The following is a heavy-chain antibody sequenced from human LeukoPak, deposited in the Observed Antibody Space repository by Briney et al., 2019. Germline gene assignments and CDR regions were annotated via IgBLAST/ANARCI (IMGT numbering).Heavy chain of an antibody. J-gene: IGHJ4*02. V-gene: IGHV1-18*04. D-gene: IGHD2-21*02. Sequence: GASVKVSCKASGYTFSDYYMHWVRQAPAQGLEGMGWISAYNCNTNYAQKLQGRVTMTTDTSTSTAYMELRSLRSDDTAVYYCARDLQPVVVTATGSDYWGQGTLVTVSS. CDR3: ARDLQPVVVTATGSDY. CDR2: ISAYNCNT. CDR1: GYTFSDYY.